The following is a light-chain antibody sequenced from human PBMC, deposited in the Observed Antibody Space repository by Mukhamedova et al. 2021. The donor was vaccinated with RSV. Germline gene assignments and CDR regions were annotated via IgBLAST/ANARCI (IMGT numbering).Light chain of an antibody. CDR3: HQYDKFPLT. CDR2: KAS. J-gene: IGKJ4*01. Sequence: GKAPNLLIYKASSLESGVPSRFSGSGSGTEFTLTISSLQPDDSATYFCHQYDKFPLTFGGGTKVEIK. V-gene: IGKV1-5*03.